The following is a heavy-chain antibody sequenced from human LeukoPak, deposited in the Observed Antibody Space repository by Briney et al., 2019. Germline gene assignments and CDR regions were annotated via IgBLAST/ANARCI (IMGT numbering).Heavy chain of an antibody. Sequence: GGALRLSCAASVFTFSTYAMGWVRQAPEKGLEWVSAISGSGGSTYYADCVKGRFTISRDNSKNTLYLQMNSLRAEDTAVYYCAKERWELPTPRPFDYWGQGTLVTVSS. V-gene: IGHV3-23*01. CDR3: AKERWELPTPRPFDY. D-gene: IGHD1-26*01. J-gene: IGHJ4*02. CDR2: ISGSGGST. CDR1: VFTFSTYA.